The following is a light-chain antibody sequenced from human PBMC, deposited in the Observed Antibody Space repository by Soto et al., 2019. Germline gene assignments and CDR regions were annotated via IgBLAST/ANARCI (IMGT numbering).Light chain of an antibody. J-gene: IGLJ2*01. CDR1: RSDVGGYNY. Sequence: QSALTQPPSASGSPGQSVTIFCTGTRSDVGGYNYVSWYQQHPGKAPKHMIYEVSKRPSGVPDRFSGSKSGNTASLTVSGLQAEDEADYYCSSYAGSNNLVFGGGTKLTVL. CDR3: SSYAGSNNLV. V-gene: IGLV2-8*01. CDR2: EVS.